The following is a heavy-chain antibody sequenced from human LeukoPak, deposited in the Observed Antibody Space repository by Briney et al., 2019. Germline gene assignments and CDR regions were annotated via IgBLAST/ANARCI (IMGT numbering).Heavy chain of an antibody. V-gene: IGHV1-18*01. J-gene: IGHJ4*02. Sequence: GASVNVSCKASGYTFTRFGISWVRRAPGQGLEWMGWISAYNGNTNYAQKLQGRVTMTTDTSTSTAYMELRSLRSDDTAVYYCASSGSDLPSTKSIDYWGQGTLVTVSS. D-gene: IGHD5-12*01. CDR3: ASSGSDLPSTKSIDY. CDR1: GYTFTRFG. CDR2: ISAYNGNT.